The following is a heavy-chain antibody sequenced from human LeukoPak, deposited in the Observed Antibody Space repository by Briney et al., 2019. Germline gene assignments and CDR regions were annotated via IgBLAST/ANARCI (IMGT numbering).Heavy chain of an antibody. CDR1: GGSLSGYY. Sequence: SETLSLTCAVYGGSLSGYYWSWIRQPPGKGLEWIGEINHSGSTNYNPSLKSRVTISVDTSKNQFSLKLSSVTAADTAVYYCATGYSYGGYWGQGTLVTVSS. CDR2: INHSGST. CDR3: ATGYSYGGY. V-gene: IGHV4-34*01. D-gene: IGHD5-18*01. J-gene: IGHJ4*02.